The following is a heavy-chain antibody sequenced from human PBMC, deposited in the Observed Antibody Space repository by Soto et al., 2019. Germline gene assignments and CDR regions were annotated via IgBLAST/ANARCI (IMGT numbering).Heavy chain of an antibody. J-gene: IGHJ4*02. CDR1: GFTFSSYA. D-gene: IGHD1-26*01. Sequence: QVQLVESGGGVVQPGRSLRLSCAASGFTFSSYAMHWVRQAPGKGLEWVAVILYDGSNKYYADSVKGRFTISRDNSKNTLYLQMNSLRAEDTAVYYCARDGGYSGSYFFDYWGQGTLVTVSS. CDR2: ILYDGSNK. V-gene: IGHV3-30-3*01. CDR3: ARDGGYSGSYFFDY.